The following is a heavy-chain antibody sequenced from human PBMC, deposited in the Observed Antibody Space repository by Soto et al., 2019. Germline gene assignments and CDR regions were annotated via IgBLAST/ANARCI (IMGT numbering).Heavy chain of an antibody. CDR1: GFIFYNYA. J-gene: IGHJ4*02. CDR3: AKAFYSSDRGEVFDY. V-gene: IGHV3-23*01. Sequence: PGGSLRLSCAASGFIFYNYAMTWVRQAPGQGLEWVSTIISGGNTYYADSVKGRFTISRDNSKHTLYLQMTSLRAEDTAVYYCAKAFYSSDRGEVFDYWGQGTLVTVS. CDR2: IISGGNT. D-gene: IGHD6-19*01.